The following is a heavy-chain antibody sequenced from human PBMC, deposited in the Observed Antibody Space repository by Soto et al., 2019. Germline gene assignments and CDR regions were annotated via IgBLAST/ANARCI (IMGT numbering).Heavy chain of an antibody. J-gene: IGHJ4*02. CDR2: IYWNDDK. CDR1: GFSLSTSGVG. CDR3: AHGTYDSGSGSYIFGY. V-gene: IGHV2-5*01. D-gene: IGHD3-10*01. Sequence: SGPTLVNPTQTLTLTCTFSGFSLSTSGVGVGWIRQPPGKALEWLALIYWNDDKRYSPSLKSRLTITKDTSKNQVVLTMTNMDPVDTATYYCAHGTYDSGSGSYIFGYWGQGTLVTVAS.